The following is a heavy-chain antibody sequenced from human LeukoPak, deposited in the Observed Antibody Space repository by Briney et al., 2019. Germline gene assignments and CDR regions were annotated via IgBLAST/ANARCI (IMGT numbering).Heavy chain of an antibody. CDR3: ARTSARGAQFDY. CDR1: GRSINNYY. Sequence: SEPLSLPCTVSGRSINNYYWSWIRQPAGMGLEGIMRIYASGSTNYNTSLKCRVPMSVDTSNNQFSLNLSSVTAADTAVYYCARTSARGAQFDYWGQGALVTVSS. D-gene: IGHD3-10*01. CDR2: IYASGST. V-gene: IGHV4-4*07. J-gene: IGHJ4*02.